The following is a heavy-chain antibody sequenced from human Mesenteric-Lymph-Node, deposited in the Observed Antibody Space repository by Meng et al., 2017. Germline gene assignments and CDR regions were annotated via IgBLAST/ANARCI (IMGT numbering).Heavy chain of an antibody. V-gene: IGHV3-66*02. CDR2: IYSGGST. Sequence: GGSLRLSCAASGFTVSSNYMSWVRQAPGKGLEWVSVIYSGGSTYYADSVKGRFTISRDNSKNTLYLQMNSLRAEDTAVYYCAREANYGDYYFDYWGQGTLVTVSS. CDR3: AREANYGDYYFDY. D-gene: IGHD4-17*01. J-gene: IGHJ4*02. CDR1: GFTVSSNY.